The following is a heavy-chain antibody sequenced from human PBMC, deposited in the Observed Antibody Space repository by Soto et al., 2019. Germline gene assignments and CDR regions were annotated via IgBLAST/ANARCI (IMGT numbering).Heavy chain of an antibody. CDR1: GYTFTSYY. D-gene: IGHD3-9*01. Sequence: ASVKVSCKASGYTFTSYYMHWVRQAPRQGLEWMGIINPSGGSTSYAQKFQGRVTMTRDTSTSTVYMELSSLGSEDTAVYYCARSSARSGYAASVFDPWGQGTLVTVSS. CDR2: INPSGGST. CDR3: ARSSARSGYAASVFDP. V-gene: IGHV1-46*01. J-gene: IGHJ5*02.